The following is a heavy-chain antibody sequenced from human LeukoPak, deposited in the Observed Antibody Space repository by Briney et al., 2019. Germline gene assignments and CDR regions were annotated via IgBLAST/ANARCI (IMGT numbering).Heavy chain of an antibody. D-gene: IGHD6-13*01. Sequence: SETLSLTCTVSGGSISSYYWSWIRQPPGKGLEWIGYIFYSGSTNYNPSLKSRVTISVDTSKNQFSLKLSSVTAADTAVYYCARVYYSISYDYWYFDLWGRGTLVTVSS. CDR3: ARVYYSISYDYWYFDL. V-gene: IGHV4-59*01. CDR2: IFYSGST. J-gene: IGHJ2*01. CDR1: GGSISSYY.